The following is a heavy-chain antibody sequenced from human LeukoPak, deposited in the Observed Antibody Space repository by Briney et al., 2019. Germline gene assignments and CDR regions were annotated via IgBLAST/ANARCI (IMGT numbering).Heavy chain of an antibody. D-gene: IGHD1-7*01. CDR2: INPNSGGT. CDR1: GCTFTGYY. Sequence: ASVKVSCKASGCTFTGYYMHWVRQAPGQGLGWMGWINPNSGGTNYAQKFQGRVTMTRDTSISTAYMELSRLRSDDTAVYYCARVPEGITGTFFDYWGQGTLVTVSS. J-gene: IGHJ4*02. CDR3: ARVPEGITGTFFDY. V-gene: IGHV1-2*02.